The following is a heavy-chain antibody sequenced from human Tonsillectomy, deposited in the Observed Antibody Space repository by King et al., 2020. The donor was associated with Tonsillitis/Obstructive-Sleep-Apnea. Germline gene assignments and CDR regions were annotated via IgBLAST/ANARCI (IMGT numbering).Heavy chain of an antibody. Sequence: EVQLVESGGGLVKPGGSLRLSCAASGFTFSSYSMNWVRQAPGKGLEWVSSITSSSSYIYYADSVKGRFTISRDNAKNSLYLQMNSLRAEDTAVYYCAREEGGPASRGYYYYYMDVWGKGTTVTVSS. CDR2: ITSSSSYI. D-gene: IGHD2-2*01. CDR3: AREEGGPASRGYYYYYMDV. V-gene: IGHV3-21*01. J-gene: IGHJ6*03. CDR1: GFTFSSYS.